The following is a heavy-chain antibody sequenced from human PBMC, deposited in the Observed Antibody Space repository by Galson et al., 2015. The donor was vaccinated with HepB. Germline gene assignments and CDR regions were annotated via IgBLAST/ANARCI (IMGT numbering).Heavy chain of an antibody. CDR1: GFTFSDYY. J-gene: IGHJ4*02. CDR3: AKGGAITHLDY. D-gene: IGHD1-20*01. CDR2: IVGSSRYT. Sequence: SLRLSCAASGFTFSDYYMTWIRQAPGKGLEWVSYIVGSSRYTNYADSVKGRFTISRDNAKNSLFLQMNSLRPEDTAVYYCAKGGAITHLDYWGREPWSPSP. V-gene: IGHV3-11*06.